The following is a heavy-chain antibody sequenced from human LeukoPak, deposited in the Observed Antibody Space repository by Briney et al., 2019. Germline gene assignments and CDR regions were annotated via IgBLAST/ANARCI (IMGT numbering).Heavy chain of an antibody. CDR1: GGSIISGGHY. CDR3: ARAPLRWQRWFDP. V-gene: IGHV4-34*01. D-gene: IGHD4-23*01. Sequence: SETLSLTCTVSGGSIISGGHYWSWVRQHPGKGLEWIGEINHSGSTNYNPSLKSRVTISVDTSKNQFSLKLSSVTAADTAVYYCARAPLRWQRWFDPWGQGTLVTVSS. CDR2: INHSGST. J-gene: IGHJ5*02.